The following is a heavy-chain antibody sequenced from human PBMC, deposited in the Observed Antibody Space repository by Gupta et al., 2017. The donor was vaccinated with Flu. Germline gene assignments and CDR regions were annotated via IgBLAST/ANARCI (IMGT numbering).Heavy chain of an antibody. CDR2: LNPNSGNT. Sequence: QATGQGLEWMGWLNPNSGNTGYAQKFQGRVTMTRNTSISTAYMELSSLRSDDTAVYYCARGSYQYHYYAMDVWGQGTTVTVSS. CDR3: ARGSYQYHYYAMDV. V-gene: IGHV1-8*01. J-gene: IGHJ6*02. D-gene: IGHD2-2*01.